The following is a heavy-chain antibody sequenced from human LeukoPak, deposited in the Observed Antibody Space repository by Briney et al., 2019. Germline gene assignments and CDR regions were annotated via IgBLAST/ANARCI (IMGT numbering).Heavy chain of an antibody. J-gene: IGHJ4*02. V-gene: IGHV3-74*01. CDR3: AGDRVYDSGSSDY. CDR1: DFSVNNNY. D-gene: IGHD3-10*01. Sequence: GGSLRLACAASDFSVNNNYVDWVRQVPGKGLVWVSRINGDGSGTNHADSVKGRFTISRDNAKNTLYLQMNSLRVEDTAVYYCAGDRVYDSGSSDYWGQGTLVTVSS. CDR2: INGDGSGT.